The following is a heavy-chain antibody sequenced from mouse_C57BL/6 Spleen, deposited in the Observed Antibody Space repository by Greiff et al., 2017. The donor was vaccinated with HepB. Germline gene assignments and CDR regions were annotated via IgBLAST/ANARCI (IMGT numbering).Heavy chain of an antibody. CDR1: GYTFTDYY. CDR2: INPYNGGT. D-gene: IGHD2-5*01. Sequence: VQLKESGPVLVKPGASVKMSCKASGYTFTDYYMNWVKQSHGKSLEWIGVINPYNGGTSYNQKFKGKATLTVDKSSSTAYMELNSLTSEDSAVYYCARRDSNSFDYWGQGTTLTVSS. J-gene: IGHJ2*01. CDR3: ARRDSNSFDY. V-gene: IGHV1-19*01.